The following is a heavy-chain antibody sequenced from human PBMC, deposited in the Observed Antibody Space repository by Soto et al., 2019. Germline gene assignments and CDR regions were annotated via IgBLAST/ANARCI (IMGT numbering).Heavy chain of an antibody. J-gene: IGHJ4*02. D-gene: IGHD2-2*01. CDR3: VRVLGCISTSYHDHFDF. Sequence: GGSLRLSCAGSGFTFTSHGMNWVRQAPGKGLEWVSHITSGSSSKYYADSVKGRFTISRDNAKKSVYLQMNSLRDEDTAVYYCVRVLGCISTSYHDHFDFWSQVTLVTVSS. CDR1: GFTFTSHG. CDR2: ITSGSSSK. V-gene: IGHV3-48*02.